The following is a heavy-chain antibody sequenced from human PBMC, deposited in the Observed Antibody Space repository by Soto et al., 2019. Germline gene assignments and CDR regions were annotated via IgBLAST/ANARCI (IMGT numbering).Heavy chain of an antibody. J-gene: IGHJ5*02. CDR3: ARGGGAYCGGDCYIKLIWFDP. CDR2: IIPIFGTA. CDR1: GGTFSSYA. D-gene: IGHD2-21*02. Sequence: SVKVSCKASGGTFSSYAISWVRQAPGQGLEWMGGIIPIFGTANYAQKFQGRVTTTADESTSTAYMELSSLRSEDTAVYYCARGGGAYCGGDCYIKLIWFDPWGQGTLVTVSS. V-gene: IGHV1-69*13.